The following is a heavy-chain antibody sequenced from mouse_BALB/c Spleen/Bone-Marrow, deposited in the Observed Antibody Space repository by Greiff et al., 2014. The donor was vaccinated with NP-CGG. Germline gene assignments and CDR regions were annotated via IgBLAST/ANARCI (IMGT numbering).Heavy chain of an antibody. Sequence: QVQLQQSGAELVRPGASVKLSCRASGYTFTSYWINWVKQRPGQGLEWIGNIYPSDSYTNYNQRFKDKATLTVDKSSSTAYMQLSSPTSEDSAVYFCIRYGNSYYYAMDYWGQGTSVTVSS. D-gene: IGHD1-1*01. V-gene: IGHV1-69*02. CDR1: GYTFTSYW. J-gene: IGHJ4*01. CDR3: IRYGNSYYYAMDY. CDR2: IYPSDSYT.